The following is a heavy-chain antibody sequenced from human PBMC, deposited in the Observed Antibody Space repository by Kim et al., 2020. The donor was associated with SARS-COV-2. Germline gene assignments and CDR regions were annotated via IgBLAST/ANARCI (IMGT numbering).Heavy chain of an antibody. V-gene: IGHV3-30*18. D-gene: IGHD3-3*01. CDR3: AKDRAGYDFWSGYGMDV. CDR1: GFTFSSYG. CDR2: ISYDGSNK. Sequence: GGSLRLSCAASGFTFSSYGMHWVRQAPGKGLEWVAVISYDGSNKYYADSVKGRFTISRDNSKNTLYLQMNSLRAEDTAVYYCAKDRAGYDFWSGYGMDVWGQGTTVTVSS. J-gene: IGHJ6*02.